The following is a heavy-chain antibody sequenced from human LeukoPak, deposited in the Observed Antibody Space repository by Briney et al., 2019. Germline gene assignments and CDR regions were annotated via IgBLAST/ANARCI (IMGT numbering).Heavy chain of an antibody. CDR1: GFTFSYYT. CDR3: ARDGSGSYRVFEFNWFDP. CDR2: ISSSSSYI. D-gene: IGHD3-10*01. Sequence: KSGGSLRLSCAASGFTFSYYTVNWVRQAPGKGLEWVSSISSSSSYIYYADSVKGRFTISRDNAKNSLYLQMNSLRAEDTAVYYCARDGSGSYRVFEFNWFDPWGQGTLVTVSS. J-gene: IGHJ5*02. V-gene: IGHV3-21*01.